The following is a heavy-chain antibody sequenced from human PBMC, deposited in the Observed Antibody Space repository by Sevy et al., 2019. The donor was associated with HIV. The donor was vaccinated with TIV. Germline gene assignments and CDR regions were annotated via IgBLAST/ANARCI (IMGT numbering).Heavy chain of an antibody. Sequence: ASVKVSCKASGGTFSSYAISWVRQAPGQGLEWMGGIIPIFGTANYAQKFQGRVTITADKSTSTAYMELSSLRSEDSAVYYCARAIPGYYYGSGSYYNLDYWGQGTLVTVSS. CDR2: IIPIFGTA. J-gene: IGHJ4*02. V-gene: IGHV1-69*06. CDR1: GGTFSSYA. CDR3: ARAIPGYYYGSGSYYNLDY. D-gene: IGHD3-10*01.